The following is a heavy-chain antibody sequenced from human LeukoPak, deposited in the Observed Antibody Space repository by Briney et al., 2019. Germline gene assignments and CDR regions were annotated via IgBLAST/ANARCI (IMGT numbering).Heavy chain of an antibody. V-gene: IGHV3-48*04. CDR2: ISSSGSAT. J-gene: IGHJ6*02. D-gene: IGHD2-2*01. Sequence: PGGSLRLSCEASGFTFSSYSMNWVRQAPGKGLEWVSYISSSGSATYYPDSVKGRFTVSRDNAKNSLYLEMKSLRAEDTAVYFCVRDGGWCTSTNCSSYYYYGLDVWGQGTTVTVSS. CDR1: GFTFSSYS. CDR3: VRDGGWCTSTNCSSYYYYGLDV.